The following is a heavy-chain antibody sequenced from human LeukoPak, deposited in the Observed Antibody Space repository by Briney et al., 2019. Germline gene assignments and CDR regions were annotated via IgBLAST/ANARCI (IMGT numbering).Heavy chain of an antibody. CDR2: KYYRSKWYN. J-gene: IGHJ4*02. V-gene: IGHV6-1*01. D-gene: IGHD3-10*01. Sequence: QTLSLTCAISGDSVSSNSAAWNWIRQSPSRGLEWLGSKYYRSKWYNDYAVSVKSRIPINPDTSKNQFSLQLNSVTPEDTAVYYCAREGLLWFGEFPYYFDYWGQGTLVTVSS. CDR3: AREGLLWFGEFPYYFDY. CDR1: GDSVSSNSAA.